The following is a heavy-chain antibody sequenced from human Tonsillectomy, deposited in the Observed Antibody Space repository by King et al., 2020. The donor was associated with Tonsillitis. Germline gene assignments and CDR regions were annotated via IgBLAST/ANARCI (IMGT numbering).Heavy chain of an antibody. J-gene: IGHJ4*02. CDR3: ARGGLADY. V-gene: IGHV3-64*01. D-gene: IGHD3-16*01. CDR1: GFTFSSYA. Sequence: VQLVESGGGLVQPGGSLRLSCAASGFTFSSYAMHWVRQAPGKGLEYVSAISSNGGSTSHAKPLRGRFTNSRDNSKNTLYLQMASLRAEDMAVYYCARGGLADYWGQGTLVTVSS. CDR2: ISSNGGST.